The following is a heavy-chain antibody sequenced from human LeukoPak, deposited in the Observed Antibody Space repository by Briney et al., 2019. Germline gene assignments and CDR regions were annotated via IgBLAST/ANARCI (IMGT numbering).Heavy chain of an antibody. J-gene: IGHJ4*02. D-gene: IGHD1-26*01. CDR3: ARDRASYSGSYPDY. CDR2: IYSGGTT. Sequence: GGSLRLSCAASGFIFSSYAMSWVRQAPGKGLEWVSVIYSGGTTYYADSVKGRSTISRDNSKNTLYLQMNSLRAEDTAVYYCARDRASYSGSYPDYWGQGTLVTVSS. V-gene: IGHV3-53*01. CDR1: GFIFSSYA.